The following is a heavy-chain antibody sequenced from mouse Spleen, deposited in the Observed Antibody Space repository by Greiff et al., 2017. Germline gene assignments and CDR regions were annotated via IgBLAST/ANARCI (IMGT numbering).Heavy chain of an antibody. CDR1: GYTFTSYG. CDR2: IYPRSGNT. V-gene: IGHV1-81*01. J-gene: IGHJ4*01. D-gene: IGHD2-4*01. CDR3: ARRIYYDYDGGAMDY. Sequence: QVQLKESGAELARPGASVKLSCKASGYTFTSYGISWVKQRTGQGLEWIGEIYPRSGNTYYNEKFKGKATLTADKSSSTAYMELRSLTSEDSAVYFCARRIYYDYDGGAMDYWGQGTSVTVSS.